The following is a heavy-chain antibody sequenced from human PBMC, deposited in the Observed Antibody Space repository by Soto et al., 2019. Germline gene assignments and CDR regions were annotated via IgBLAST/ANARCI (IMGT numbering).Heavy chain of an antibody. D-gene: IGHD2-21*02. CDR1: GFTFSSYA. CDR2: ISGSGGST. J-gene: IGHJ6*02. Sequence: PGGSLRLSCAASGFTFSSYAMSWVRQAPGKGLEWVSAISGSGGSTYYADSVKGRFTISRDNSKNTLYLQMNSLRAEDTAVYYCAKGSKSGYRYNYGMDVWGQGTTVTVSS. CDR3: AKGSKSGYRYNYGMDV. V-gene: IGHV3-23*01.